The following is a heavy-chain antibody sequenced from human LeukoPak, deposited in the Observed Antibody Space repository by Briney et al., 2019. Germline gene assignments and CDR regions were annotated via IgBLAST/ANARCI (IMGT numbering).Heavy chain of an antibody. CDR3: AKDGPASYNTGRSYFDY. V-gene: IGHV3-23*01. Sequence: TGGSLRLSCAASGFTFSTYAMIWVRQAPGKGLEWVASISPSGESTKDAESVKGRFTISRDNSKNMLYLQMNSLRVEDTAVYYCAKDGPASYNTGRSYFDYWGQGTLVTVSS. CDR1: GFTFSTYA. D-gene: IGHD6-19*01. CDR2: ISPSGEST. J-gene: IGHJ4*02.